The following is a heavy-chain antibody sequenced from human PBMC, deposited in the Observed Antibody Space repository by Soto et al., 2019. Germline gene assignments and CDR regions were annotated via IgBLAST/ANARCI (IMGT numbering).Heavy chain of an antibody. Sequence: QVQLVQSGAEVKKPGASVKVSCKASGYTFTGYYMHWVRQAPGQGLEWMGWINPNSGGTNYAQKFQGWVTMTRDTSISAAYMGLSRLRSDDTAVYYCGRGIAAAGSGFDYWGQGTLVTVSS. D-gene: IGHD6-13*01. CDR1: GYTFTGYY. J-gene: IGHJ4*02. CDR3: GRGIAAAGSGFDY. V-gene: IGHV1-2*04. CDR2: INPNSGGT.